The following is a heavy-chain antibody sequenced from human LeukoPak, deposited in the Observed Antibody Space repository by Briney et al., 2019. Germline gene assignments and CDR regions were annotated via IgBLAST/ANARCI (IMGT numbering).Heavy chain of an antibody. J-gene: IGHJ3*02. CDR1: RFTFSDFS. Sequence: PGGSLRLSCAASRFTFSDFSMNWVRQAPGKGLEDIAYINANSKTIRYADSVKGRFSISRDNAKNSLYLQMNSLRAEDTAVYYCAKGVVRFGEFDAFDIWGQGTMVTVPS. D-gene: IGHD3-10*01. CDR2: INANSKTI. V-gene: IGHV3-48*01. CDR3: AKGVVRFGEFDAFDI.